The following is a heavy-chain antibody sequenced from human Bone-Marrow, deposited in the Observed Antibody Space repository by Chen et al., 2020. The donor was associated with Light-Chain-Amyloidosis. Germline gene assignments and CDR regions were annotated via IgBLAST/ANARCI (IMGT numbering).Heavy chain of an antibody. V-gene: IGHV4-39*07. CDR2: IFRGDIT. CDR3: ARGPSEVEWGVVKSAFAFDF. Sequence: QLQLQESGPGLVEPSQTLSLTCTVSGASIISSEYYWGWMRQAPGKGLEWIGSIFRGDITYYTSSLKSRVTRSVDTSNNHSALRVRSGTAGVTAIYYCARGPSEVEWGVVKSAFAFDFWGQGTMVTVSS. CDR1: GASIISSEYY. J-gene: IGHJ3*01. D-gene: IGHD2-21*01.